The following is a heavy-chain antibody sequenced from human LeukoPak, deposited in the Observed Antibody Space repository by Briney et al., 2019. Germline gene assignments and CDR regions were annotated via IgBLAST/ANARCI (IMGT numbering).Heavy chain of an antibody. CDR1: GFTFSSYS. CDR2: ISSSSNYI. V-gene: IGHV3-21*01. D-gene: IGHD5-12*01. CDR3: AREGGYRGLALDY. Sequence: PGGSLRLSCAASGFTFSSYSMNWVRQAPGKGLEWVSSISSSSNYIYYADSVKGRFTISRDNAKNSLYLQMNSLRAEDTAVYYCAREGGYRGLALDYWGQGTLVTVSS. J-gene: IGHJ4*02.